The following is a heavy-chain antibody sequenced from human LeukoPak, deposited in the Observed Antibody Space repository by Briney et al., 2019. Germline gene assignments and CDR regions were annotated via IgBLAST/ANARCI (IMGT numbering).Heavy chain of an antibody. CDR1: GGSFSGYY. J-gene: IGHJ4*02. D-gene: IGHD1-14*01. Sequence: PSETLSLTCAVYGGSFSGYYWSWIRQPPGKGLEWIGEINHSGSTNYNPSLKSRVTISVDTSKNQFSLKLSSVTAADTAVYYCARHTRNVVDYWGQGTLVTVSS. V-gene: IGHV4-34*01. CDR2: INHSGST. CDR3: ARHTRNVVDY.